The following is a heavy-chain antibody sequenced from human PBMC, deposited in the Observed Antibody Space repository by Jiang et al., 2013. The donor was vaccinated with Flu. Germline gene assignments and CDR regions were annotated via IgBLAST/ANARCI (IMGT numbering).Heavy chain of an antibody. V-gene: IGHV1-46*01. J-gene: IGHJ6*02. D-gene: IGHD2-2*01. CDR2: INPSGGST. CDR1: GYTFTSYY. Sequence: GAEVKKPGASVKVSCKASGYTFTSYYMHWVRQAPGQGLEWMGIINPSGGSTSYAQKFQGRVTMTRGTSTSTVYMELSSLRSEDTAVYYCARDSYCSSTSCYHLNYYYYYGMDVWGQGTTVTVSS. CDR3: ARDSYCSSTSCYHLNYYYYYGMDV.